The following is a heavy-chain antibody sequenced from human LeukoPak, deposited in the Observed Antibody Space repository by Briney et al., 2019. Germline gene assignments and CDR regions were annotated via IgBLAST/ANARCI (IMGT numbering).Heavy chain of an antibody. D-gene: IGHD3-10*02. V-gene: IGHV3-30*04. J-gene: IGHJ6*04. CDR1: GFTFSSYA. Sequence: GGSLRLSCAASGFTFSSYAMHWVRQAPGKGLEWVAVISYDGSNKYYADSVKGRFTISKDNSKNSLYLQMNSLRAEDTAVYYCAELGITMIGGVWGKGTTVTISS. CDR2: ISYDGSNK. CDR3: AELGITMIGGV.